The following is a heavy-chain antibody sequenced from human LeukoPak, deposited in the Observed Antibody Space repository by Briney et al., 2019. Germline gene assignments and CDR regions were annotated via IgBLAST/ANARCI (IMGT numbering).Heavy chain of an antibody. CDR2: INSDGSAT. J-gene: IGHJ4*02. CDR1: RFIFSSYW. V-gene: IGHV3-74*01. CDR3: VRAVTTGNFDY. Sequence: GGSLRLSCAASRFIFSSYWMHWVRQAPGKGLVRVSRINSDGSATNYADSVKGRFTISRDNTKNTLYLQMNSLRVEDTAVYYCVRAVTTGNFDYWGRGTLVTVSS. D-gene: IGHD4-17*01.